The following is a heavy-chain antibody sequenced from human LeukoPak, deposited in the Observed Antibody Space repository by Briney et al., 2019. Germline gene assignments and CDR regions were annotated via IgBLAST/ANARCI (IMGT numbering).Heavy chain of an antibody. CDR1: GLTVSNNY. CDR3: ARDKAA. CDR2: IYSDGTT. J-gene: IGHJ5*02. V-gene: IGHV3-66*01. Sequence: GGSLRLSCVVSGLTVSNNYMSWVRQAPGKGLEWVSVIYSDGTTRNADSVKGRFTISRDNSKNTVSLQMDSLRAEDTAVYYCARDKAAWGQGTLVTVSS.